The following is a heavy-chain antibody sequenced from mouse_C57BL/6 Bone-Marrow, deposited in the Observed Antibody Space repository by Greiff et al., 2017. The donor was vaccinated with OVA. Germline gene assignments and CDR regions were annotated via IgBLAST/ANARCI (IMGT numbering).Heavy chain of an antibody. CDR1: GFTFSDYY. J-gene: IGHJ4*01. D-gene: IGHD1-1*01. CDR3: ARDLHYYGSSLYAMDY. V-gene: IGHV5-16*01. Sequence: EVHLVESAGGLVQPGSSMKLSCTASGFTFSDYYMAWVRQVPEKGLEWVANINYDGSSTYYLDSLKSRFIISRDNAKNILYLQMSSLKSEDTATYYCARDLHYYGSSLYAMDYWGQGTSVTVSS. CDR2: INYDGSST.